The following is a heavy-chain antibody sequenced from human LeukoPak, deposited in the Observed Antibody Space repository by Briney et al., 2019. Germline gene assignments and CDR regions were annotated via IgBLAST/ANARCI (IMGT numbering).Heavy chain of an antibody. D-gene: IGHD1-20*01. CDR3: ARADRNWNDVAL. V-gene: IGHV4-31*03. Sequence: SQTLSLTCTVSGGSISSGGYYWSWIRQHPGKGLEWIGYIYYSGSTYYNPSLKSRVTISVDTSKNQFSLKLSSVTAADTAVYYCARADRNWNDVALWGQGTLVTVSS. CDR2: IYYSGST. CDR1: GGSISSGGYY. J-gene: IGHJ4*02.